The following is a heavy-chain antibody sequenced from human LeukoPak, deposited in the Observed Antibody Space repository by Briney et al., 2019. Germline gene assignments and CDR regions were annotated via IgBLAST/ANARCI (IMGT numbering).Heavy chain of an antibody. J-gene: IGHJ3*02. V-gene: IGHV3-48*01. Sequence: GGSLRLSCAASGFTFSSYSMNWVRQAPGEGLEWVSYISSLSGTIYYADSVKGRFTISRDNSKNTLYLQMNSLRAEDTAVYYCARLEYYYDSSGSLAFDIWGQGTMVTVSS. CDR2: ISSLSGTI. CDR3: ARLEYYYDSSGSLAFDI. CDR1: GFTFSSYS. D-gene: IGHD3-22*01.